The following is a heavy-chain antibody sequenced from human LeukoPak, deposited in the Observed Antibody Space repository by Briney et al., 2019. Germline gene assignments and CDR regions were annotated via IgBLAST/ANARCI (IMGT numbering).Heavy chain of an antibody. CDR3: ARLGLGGAFDI. V-gene: IGHV6-1*01. CDR1: GDSVSSNSAV. CDR2: TYYRSKWYS. J-gene: IGHJ3*02. Sequence: SQTLSLTCAISGDSVSSNSAVWNWIRQSPSRGLEWLGRTYYRSKWYSDYAVSVKSRITIKPDTSKNQFSLQLNSATPEDTAVYYCARLGLGGAFDIWGQGTMVTVSS. D-gene: IGHD2-15*01.